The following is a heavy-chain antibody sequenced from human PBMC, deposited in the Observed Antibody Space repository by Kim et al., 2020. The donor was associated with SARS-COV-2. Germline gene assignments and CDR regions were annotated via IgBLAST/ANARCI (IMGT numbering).Heavy chain of an antibody. J-gene: IGHJ4*02. V-gene: IGHV5-51*01. CDR2: IYPGDSDT. CDR1: GYSFTSYW. D-gene: IGHD3-10*01. Sequence: GESLKISCKGSGYSFTSYWIGWVRQMPGKGLEWMGIIYPGDSDTRYSPSFQGQVTISADKSISTAYLQWSSLKASDTAMYYCARQWGGRITMVRGVMLDYWGQGTLVTVSS. CDR3: ARQWGGRITMVRGVMLDY.